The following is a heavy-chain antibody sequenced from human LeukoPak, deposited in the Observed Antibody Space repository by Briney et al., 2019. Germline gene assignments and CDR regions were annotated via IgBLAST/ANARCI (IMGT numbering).Heavy chain of an antibody. J-gene: IGHJ6*02. CDR3: ARDIPNGRPVSGMDV. CDR2: IWYDGSNK. CDR1: GFTFSSYG. Sequence: PGGSLRLSCAASGFTFSSYGMHWVRQAPGKGLEWVAVIWYDGSNKYYADSVKGRFTISRDNSKNTLYLQMNSLRAEDTAVYYYARDIPNGRPVSGMDVWGQGTTVTVSS. D-gene: IGHD2-2*02. V-gene: IGHV3-33*01.